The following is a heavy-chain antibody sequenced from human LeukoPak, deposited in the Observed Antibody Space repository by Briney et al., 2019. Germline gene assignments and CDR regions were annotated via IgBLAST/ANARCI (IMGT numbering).Heavy chain of an antibody. CDR3: AKVAGDYDYVWGSYRNYYFDY. V-gene: IGHV3-23*01. J-gene: IGHJ4*02. Sequence: GGSLRLSCAASGFTFSSYAMSWVRQAPGKGLEWVSAISGSGGSTYYADSVKGQFTISRDNSKNTLYLQMNSLRAEDTAVYYCAKVAGDYDYVWGSYRNYYFDYWGQGTLVTVSS. CDR1: GFTFSSYA. D-gene: IGHD3-16*02. CDR2: ISGSGGST.